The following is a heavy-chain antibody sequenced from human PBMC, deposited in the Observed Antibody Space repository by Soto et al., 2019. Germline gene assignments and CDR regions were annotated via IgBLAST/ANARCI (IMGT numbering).Heavy chain of an antibody. D-gene: IGHD3-22*01. CDR1: GGTFSSYA. CDR3: ARGRGRRITMIVTGGFDP. Sequence: QVQLVQSGAEVKKPGSSVKVSCKASGGTFSSYAISWVRQAPGQGLEWMGGIIPIFGTANYAQKFPGRVTITADESTSTAYMELSSLRSEDTAVYYCARGRGRRITMIVTGGFDPWGQGTLVTVSS. V-gene: IGHV1-69*01. CDR2: IIPIFGTA. J-gene: IGHJ5*02.